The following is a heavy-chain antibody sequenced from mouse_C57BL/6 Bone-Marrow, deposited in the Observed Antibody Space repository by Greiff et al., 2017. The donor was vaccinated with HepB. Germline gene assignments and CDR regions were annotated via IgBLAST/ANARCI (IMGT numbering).Heavy chain of an antibody. D-gene: IGHD1-1*01. J-gene: IGHJ4*01. CDR1: GYSITSGYD. Sequence: DVKLVESGPGMVKPSQSLSLTCTVTGYSITSGYDWHWIRHFPGNKLEWMGYISYSGSTNYNPSLKSRISITHDTSKNHFFLKLNSVTTEDTATYYCARSTVVDYYAMDYWGQGTSVTVSS. CDR3: ARSTVVDYYAMDY. V-gene: IGHV3-1*01. CDR2: ISYSGST.